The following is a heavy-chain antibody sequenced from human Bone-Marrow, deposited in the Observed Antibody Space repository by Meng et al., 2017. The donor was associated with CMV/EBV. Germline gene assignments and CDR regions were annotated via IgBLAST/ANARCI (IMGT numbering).Heavy chain of an antibody. V-gene: IGHV3-23*03. CDR1: GFTVSSNY. Sequence: GESLKISCAASGFTVSSNYMSWVRQAPGKGLEWVSVIYSGGSSTYYADSVKGRFTISRDNSKNTLYLQMNSLRAEDTAVYYCAKSPDYYDSSGYWGQGTLVTVSS. CDR2: IYSGGSST. CDR3: AKSPDYYDSSGY. J-gene: IGHJ4*02. D-gene: IGHD3-22*01.